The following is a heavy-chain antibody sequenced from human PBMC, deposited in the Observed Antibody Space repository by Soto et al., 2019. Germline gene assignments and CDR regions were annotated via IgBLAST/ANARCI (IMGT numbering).Heavy chain of an antibody. CDR2: IKLDGSEK. Sequence: EVQLVESGGGLVQPGGSLRLSCAASGFTFSGYWMSWVRQAPGKGLEWVATIKLDGSEKYYVDSVRGRFTISRDDAKSSLYLQINSLRAEDTAVYYFERRSFGPYYLYYYMDVWGKGTTVTVSS. D-gene: IGHD3-3*01. J-gene: IGHJ6*03. CDR1: GFTFSGYW. CDR3: ERRSFGPYYLYYYMDV. V-gene: IGHV3-7*01.